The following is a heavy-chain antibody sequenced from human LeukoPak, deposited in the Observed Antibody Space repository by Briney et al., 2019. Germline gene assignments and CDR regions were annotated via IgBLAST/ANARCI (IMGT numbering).Heavy chain of an antibody. D-gene: IGHD6-13*01. CDR1: GGSISSGSYY. J-gene: IGHJ4*02. Sequence: MPSQTLSLTCTVSGGSISSGSYYWSWIRQPPGKGLEWIGYIYYSGSTNYNPSLKSRVTISVDTSKNQFSLKLSSVTAADTAVYYCARGPHIAAAGDFDYWGQGTLVTVSS. CDR2: IYYSGST. CDR3: ARGPHIAAAGDFDY. V-gene: IGHV4-61*01.